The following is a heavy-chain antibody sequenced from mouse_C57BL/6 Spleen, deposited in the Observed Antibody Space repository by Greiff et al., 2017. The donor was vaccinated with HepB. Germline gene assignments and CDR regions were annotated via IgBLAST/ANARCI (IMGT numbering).Heavy chain of an antibody. CDR1: GFNIKDYY. J-gene: IGHJ1*03. V-gene: IGHV14-1*01. CDR2: IDPEDGDT. CDR3: TRTTVVARGYFDV. D-gene: IGHD1-1*01. Sequence: VQLKESGAELVRPGASVKLSCTASGFNIKDYYMHWVKQRPEQGLEWIGRIDPEDGDTEYAPKFQGKATMTADTSSNTAYLQLSSLTSEDTAVYYCTRTTVVARGYFDVWGTGTTVTVSS.